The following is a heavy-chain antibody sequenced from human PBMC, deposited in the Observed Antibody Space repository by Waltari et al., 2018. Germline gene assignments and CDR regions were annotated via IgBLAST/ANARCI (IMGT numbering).Heavy chain of an antibody. J-gene: IGHJ6*02. Sequence: QVQLQQWGAGLLKPSETLSLTCAVYGGSFSGYYWSWIRQPPGKGLEWIGEINHSGSTNYHPSLKSRVTISVDTSKNQFSLKLSSVTAADTAVYYCARGKRGSRYYYYGMDVWGQGTTVTVSS. V-gene: IGHV4-34*01. CDR1: GGSFSGYY. CDR2: INHSGST. D-gene: IGHD2-15*01. CDR3: ARGKRGSRYYYYGMDV.